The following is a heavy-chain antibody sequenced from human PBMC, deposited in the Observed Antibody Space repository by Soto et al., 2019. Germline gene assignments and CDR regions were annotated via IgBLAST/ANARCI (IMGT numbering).Heavy chain of an antibody. D-gene: IGHD1-26*01. CDR3: AKDIHSGRNHLGAEY. J-gene: IGHJ1*01. V-gene: IGHV3-15*07. Sequence: WVPIRVPYTASGFTFSNAWMNRILQTPGKGLEWVGRIKSKTDGGTTDYAAPVKGRFTISRDNSKNTLYLQMNTLNTEDTALYYCAKDIHSGRNHLGAEYWGQGILVTVSS. CDR2: IKSKTDGGTT. CDR1: GFTFSNAW.